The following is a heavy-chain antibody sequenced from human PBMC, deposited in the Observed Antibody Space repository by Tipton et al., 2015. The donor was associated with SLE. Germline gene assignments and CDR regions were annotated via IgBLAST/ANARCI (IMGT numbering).Heavy chain of an antibody. J-gene: IGHJ3*01. CDR1: GFTFNNYA. V-gene: IGHV3-23*01. CDR3: AKAQGVIVLNDAFDF. D-gene: IGHD2/OR15-2a*01. Sequence: SLRLSCTASGFTFNNYAMNWVRQAPGKGLEWVSGISGSGDSTYSGDSVKGRFTISRDNSKKTLYLQMNSLRVEDTAIYYCAKAQGVIVLNDAFDFGGQGTMVTVSS. CDR2: ISGSGDST.